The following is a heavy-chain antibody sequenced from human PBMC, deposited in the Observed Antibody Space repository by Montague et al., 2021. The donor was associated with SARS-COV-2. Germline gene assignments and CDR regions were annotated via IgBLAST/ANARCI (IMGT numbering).Heavy chain of an antibody. J-gene: IGHJ6*02. CDR1: GGSFSTNN. CDR3: ARDQTVLEWIWYGMDA. Sequence: SETLSLTCAVYGGSFSTNNWAWIRQSPGTGLEWIGNINHSGNTNXXPTLKRRVSISVDTSSSKFSLYLTSVTAADAAVYYCARDQTVLEWIWYGMDAWGPGTTVTVSS. V-gene: IGHV4-34*01. D-gene: IGHD3-3*01. CDR2: INHSGNT.